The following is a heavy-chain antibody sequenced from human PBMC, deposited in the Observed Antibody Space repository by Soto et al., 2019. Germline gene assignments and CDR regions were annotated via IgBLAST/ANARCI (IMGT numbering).Heavy chain of an antibody. J-gene: IGHJ4*02. Sequence: DVQLVQSGGGLVRPGGSLKLSCAASGFNFRSSAMHWVRQASGKGLEWVGRVRTRGNSYATSYSAWVNGRFTISRDDSKSTAYLQMNSLKTEDTAVYYCASYDNDGNYYLNYWGQGTLVTVSS. CDR1: GFNFRSSA. V-gene: IGHV3-73*02. CDR3: ASYDNDGNYYLNY. D-gene: IGHD3-16*01. CDR2: VRTRGNSYAT.